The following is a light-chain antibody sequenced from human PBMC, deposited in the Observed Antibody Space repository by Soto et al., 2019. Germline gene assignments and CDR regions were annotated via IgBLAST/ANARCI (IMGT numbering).Light chain of an antibody. CDR2: GAS. Sequence: EIVLTQSPGTLSLSPGERATLXXXASQSVSSSYFAWYQQRFGQAPRLLIYGASSRATGIPDRFSGSGSGTDFTLTISRLEPEDFAVYYCQQYGSSSWTFGQGTKVEIK. J-gene: IGKJ1*01. V-gene: IGKV3-20*01. CDR3: QQYGSSSWT. CDR1: QSVSSSY.